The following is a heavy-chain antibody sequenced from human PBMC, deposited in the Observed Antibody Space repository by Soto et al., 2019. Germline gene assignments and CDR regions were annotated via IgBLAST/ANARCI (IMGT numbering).Heavy chain of an antibody. V-gene: IGHV1-18*04. Sequence: GASVKVSWKTSGYTFTGYYMHWVRQAPGQGLEWMGWISAYNGNTNYAQKLQGRVTMTTDTSTSTAYMELRSLRSDDTAVYYCARDHYYYDSSGPDAFDISGQGTMVTVSS. CDR2: ISAYNGNT. CDR3: ARDHYYYDSSGPDAFDI. CDR1: GYTFTGYY. D-gene: IGHD3-22*01. J-gene: IGHJ3*02.